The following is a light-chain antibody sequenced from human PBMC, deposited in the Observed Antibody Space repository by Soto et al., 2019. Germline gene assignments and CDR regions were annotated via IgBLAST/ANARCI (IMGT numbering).Light chain of an antibody. CDR2: TVT. J-gene: IGLJ1*01. CDR3: CSYAGSSSYV. Sequence: QSVLTQPRSVSGSPGQSVTIFCTGTSSDIGGYNYVSWYQQHPGKAPKLMIYTVTKRPSGVPDRFSGSKSDNTAYLTISGLQADDEADYYCCSYAGSSSYVFGTGTKVTVL. V-gene: IGLV2-11*01. CDR1: SSDIGGYNY.